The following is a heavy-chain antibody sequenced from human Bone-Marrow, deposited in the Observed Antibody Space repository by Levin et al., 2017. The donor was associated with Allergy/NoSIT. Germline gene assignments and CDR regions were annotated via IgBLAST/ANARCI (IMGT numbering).Heavy chain of an antibody. Sequence: QSGGSLRLSCSASGFTFADYAMSWFRQAPGKGLEWLSYIRSKTHGGTTEYAASVKGRFTILRDDSRSIVYLEMNSLKTEETAVYYCGRGAPSSGVMTDYWGQGTLVTVSS. CDR1: GFTFADYA. J-gene: IGHJ4*02. CDR3: GRGAPSSGVMTDY. CDR2: IRSKTHGGTT. V-gene: IGHV3-49*03. D-gene: IGHD3-16*01.